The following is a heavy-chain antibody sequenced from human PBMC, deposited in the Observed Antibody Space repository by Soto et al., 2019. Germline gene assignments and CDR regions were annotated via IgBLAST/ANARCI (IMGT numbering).Heavy chain of an antibody. CDR1: GGTFSRNT. J-gene: IGHJ4*02. CDR2: IMPIFGSA. CDR3: ARQFDSDTTGYYYAY. D-gene: IGHD3-22*01. Sequence: SVKVSCKASGGTFSRNTISWVRQAPGQGLEWMGGIMPIFGSANYAQKFQGRVTITADENTRTVHMELSRLRSEDTAVYYCARQFDSDTTGYYYAYWGQGTQVTVSS. V-gene: IGHV1-69*13.